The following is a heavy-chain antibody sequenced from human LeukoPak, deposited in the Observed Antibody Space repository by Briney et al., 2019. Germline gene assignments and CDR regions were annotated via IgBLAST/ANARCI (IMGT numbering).Heavy chain of an antibody. CDR3: ARGVNFRPNLFGVVIIPVSGFDY. CDR2: INHSGST. D-gene: IGHD3-3*01. Sequence: PSETLSLTCTVSDGSISSSSYYWGWIRQPPGKGLEWIGEINHSGSTNYNPSLKSRVTISVDTSKNQFSLKLSSVTAADTAVYYCARGVNFRPNLFGVVIIPVSGFDYWGQGTLVTVSS. J-gene: IGHJ4*02. V-gene: IGHV4-39*07. CDR1: DGSISSSSYY.